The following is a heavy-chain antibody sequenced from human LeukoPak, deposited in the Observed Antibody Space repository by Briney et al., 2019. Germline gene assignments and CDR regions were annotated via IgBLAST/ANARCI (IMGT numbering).Heavy chain of an antibody. J-gene: IGHJ5*02. CDR1: GYTFTSYY. CDR3: ARDHYCCSTSCYSSLFDP. CDR2: INPSGGST. V-gene: IGHV1-46*01. D-gene: IGHD2-2*01. Sequence: GASVKVSCEASGYTFTSYYMHWVRQAPGQGLEWMGIINPSGGSTSYAQKFQGRVTMTRDTSTSTVYMELSSLRSEDTAVYYCARDHYCCSTSCYSSLFDPWGQGTLVTVSS.